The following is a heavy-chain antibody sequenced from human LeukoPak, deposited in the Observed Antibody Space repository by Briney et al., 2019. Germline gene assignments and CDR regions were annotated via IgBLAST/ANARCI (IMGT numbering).Heavy chain of an antibody. CDR2: ISYDGSNK. D-gene: IGHD1-14*01. Sequence: GGSLRLSCAASGFTFSSYAMHWVRQAPGKGLEWVAVISYDGSNKYYADSVKGRFTISRDNSKNTLYLQMNSLRAEDTAVYYCTRNTYPILFDYWGQGTLVTVSS. CDR3: TRNTYPILFDY. V-gene: IGHV3-30-3*01. CDR1: GFTFSSYA. J-gene: IGHJ4*02.